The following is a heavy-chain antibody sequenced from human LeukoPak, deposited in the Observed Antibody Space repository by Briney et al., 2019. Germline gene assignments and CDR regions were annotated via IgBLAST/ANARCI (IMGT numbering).Heavy chain of an antibody. CDR1: GGTFSSYA. CDR2: INPSGGST. V-gene: IGHV1-46*03. CDR3: ARAYSGYDWRRGIDY. J-gene: IGHJ4*02. Sequence: ASVKVSCKASGGTFSSYAISWVRQAPGQGLEWMGIINPSGGSTSYAQKFQGRVTMTRDTSTSTVYMELSGLRSEDTAVYYCARAYSGYDWRRGIDYWGQGTLVTVSS. D-gene: IGHD5-12*01.